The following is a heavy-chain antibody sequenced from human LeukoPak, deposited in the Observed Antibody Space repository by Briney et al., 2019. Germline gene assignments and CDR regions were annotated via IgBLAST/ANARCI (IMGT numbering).Heavy chain of an antibody. V-gene: IGHV3-30*18. CDR3: AKGTYYYDSSGPWATGGYFDY. Sequence: GGSLRLSCAASGFTFSSYGMHWVRQAPGKGLEWVAVISYDGSNKYYADSVKGRFTISRDNAKNSLYLQMNSLRAEDTALYYCAKGTYYYDSSGPWATGGYFDYWGQGTLVTVSS. J-gene: IGHJ4*02. CDR2: ISYDGSNK. CDR1: GFTFSSYG. D-gene: IGHD3-22*01.